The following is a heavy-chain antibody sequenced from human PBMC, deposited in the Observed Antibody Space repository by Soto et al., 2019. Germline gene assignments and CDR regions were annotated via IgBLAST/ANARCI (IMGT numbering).Heavy chain of an antibody. CDR3: ARHTPAISISDH. Sequence: SETLSLTCAVYGGSFIGYYWGWIRQPPGKGLEWIGEINHSGSTYYNPSLKSRVTISVDTSKNQFSLKLSSVTAADTAVYYCARHTPAISISDHWGQGTLVTVSS. CDR1: GGSFIGYY. J-gene: IGHJ4*02. V-gene: IGHV4-34*01. CDR2: INHSGST. D-gene: IGHD2-15*01.